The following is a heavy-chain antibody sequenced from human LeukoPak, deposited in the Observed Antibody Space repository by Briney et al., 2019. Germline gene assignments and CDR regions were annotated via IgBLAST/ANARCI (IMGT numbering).Heavy chain of an antibody. V-gene: IGHV3-74*01. D-gene: IGHD5-12*01. CDR3: ARNSGYHTYYYYYYMDV. J-gene: IGHJ6*03. Sequence: GVSLRLSCAASGFTFSSYWMHWVRQAPGKGLVWVSRINSDGSSTSYADSVKGRFTISRDNAKNTLYLQMNSLRAEDTAVYYCARNSGYHTYYYYYYMDVWGKGTTVTVSS. CDR2: INSDGSST. CDR1: GFTFSSYW.